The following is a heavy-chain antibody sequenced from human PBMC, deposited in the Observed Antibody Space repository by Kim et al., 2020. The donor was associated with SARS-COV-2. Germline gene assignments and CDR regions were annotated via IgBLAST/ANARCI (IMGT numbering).Heavy chain of an antibody. V-gene: IGHV3-73*01. J-gene: IGHJ5*02. CDR2: IRSKANSYAT. D-gene: IGHD5-12*01. CDR3: TRHGAFGYGYSGYDYNWFDP. Sequence: GGSLRLSCAASGFTFSGSAMHWVRQASGKGLEWVGRIRSKANSYATAYAASVKGRFTISRDDSKNTAYLQMNSLKTEDTAVYYCTRHGAFGYGYSGYDYNWFDPWGQGTLVTVSS. CDR1: GFTFSGSA.